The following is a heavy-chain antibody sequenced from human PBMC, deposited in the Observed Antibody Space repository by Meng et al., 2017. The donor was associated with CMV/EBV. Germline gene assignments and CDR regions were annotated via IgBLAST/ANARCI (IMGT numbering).Heavy chain of an antibody. CDR3: ARGEAARYYYYYGMDV. CDR2: IYYSGST. D-gene: IGHD6-6*01. V-gene: IGHV4-59*12. Sequence: GSLRLSCTVSGGSISSYYWSWIRQPPGKGLEWIGYIYYSGSTNYNPSLKSRVTISVDTSKNQFSLKLSSVTAADTAVYYCARGEAARYYYYYGMDVWSQGTTVTVSS. J-gene: IGHJ6*02. CDR1: GGSISSYY.